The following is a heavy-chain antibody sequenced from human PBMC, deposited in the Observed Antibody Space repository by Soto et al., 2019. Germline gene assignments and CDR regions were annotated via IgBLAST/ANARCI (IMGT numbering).Heavy chain of an antibody. CDR3: ARTDGYEVEY. V-gene: IGHV5-51*01. J-gene: IGHJ4*02. Sequence: GESLKISCKGYGYSFVSYWIAWVRQMPGKGLEWMGSIYPGDYEPTHIPSIQGQVTISADKASTTVYLQWNTLKASDTAMYYCARTDGYEVEYWGQGTQVTVSS. CDR2: IYPGDYEP. D-gene: IGHD5-18*01. CDR1: GYSFVSYW.